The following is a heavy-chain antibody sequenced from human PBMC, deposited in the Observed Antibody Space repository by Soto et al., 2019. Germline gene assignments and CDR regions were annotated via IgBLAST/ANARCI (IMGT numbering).Heavy chain of an antibody. CDR1: GGTFSSYA. J-gene: IGHJ4*02. D-gene: IGHD2-2*01. CDR3: ARGPSIPIVVVPAATFFDY. V-gene: IGHV1-69*13. Sequence: SVKVSCKASGGTFSSYAISWVRQVPGQGLEWMGGIIPSFGTANYAQKFQGRVTITADESTSTAYMELSSLRSEDTAVYYCARGPSIPIVVVPAATFFDYWGQGTLVTVSS. CDR2: IIPSFGTA.